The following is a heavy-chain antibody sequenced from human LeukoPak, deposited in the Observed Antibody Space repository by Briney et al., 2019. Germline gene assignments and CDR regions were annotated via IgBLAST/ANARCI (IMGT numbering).Heavy chain of an antibody. CDR3: TTEIVVVTAIPYYFDY. D-gene: IGHD2-21*02. Sequence: GGSLRLSCAASGFTSSNAWMNWVRQAPGKGLEWVGRIKSKTDGGTTDYAAPVKGRFTISRDDSKNTLYLQMNSLKTEDTAVYYCTTEIVVVTAIPYYFDYWGQGTLVTVSS. CDR2: IKSKTDGGTT. V-gene: IGHV3-15*07. J-gene: IGHJ4*02. CDR1: GFTSSNAW.